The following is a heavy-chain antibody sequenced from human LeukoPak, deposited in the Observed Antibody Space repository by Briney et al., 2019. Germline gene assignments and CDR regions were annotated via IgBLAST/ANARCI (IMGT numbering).Heavy chain of an antibody. D-gene: IGHD3-16*01. Sequence: SVKVSCKASGFTFTSSAMQWVRQARGQRLERIGWIVVGSGNTNYAQKFQERVTITRDMSTSTAYMELSSLRSEDTAVYYCAATAENYDYVWGSPNYYYYMDVWGKGTTVTVSS. CDR3: AATAENYDYVWGSPNYYYYMDV. CDR2: IVVGSGNT. J-gene: IGHJ6*03. CDR1: GFTFTSSA. V-gene: IGHV1-58*02.